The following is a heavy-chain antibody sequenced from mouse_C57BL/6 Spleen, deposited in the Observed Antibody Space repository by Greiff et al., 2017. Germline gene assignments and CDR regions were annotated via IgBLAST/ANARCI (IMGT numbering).Heavy chain of an antibody. J-gene: IGHJ2*01. V-gene: IGHV1-64*01. Sequence: VQLQQPGAELVKPGDSVKLSCKASGYTFTSYWMHWMKQRPGQGLEWIGMIHPNSGSTNYHEGFKSKATLAEDKSSSPAYMQLSSLTSEDSAVYYCARVEDCFDYWGQGTTLTVSS. CDR2: IHPNSGST. CDR3: ARVEDCFDY. CDR1: GYTFTSYW.